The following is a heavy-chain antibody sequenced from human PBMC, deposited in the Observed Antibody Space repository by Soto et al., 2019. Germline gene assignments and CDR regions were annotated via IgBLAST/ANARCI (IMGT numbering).Heavy chain of an antibody. CDR1: GDYIHVGGYY. Sequence: PSETLSLTCSVSGDYIHVGGYYWTWIRQRPGKGLEWMGYIYYTGKTYYNPSLESRLTMSVDRSKNQFSLRSTSVTAADTAVYFCGRDLTSNANCIDPWGQGTLVTVS. CDR2: IYYTGKT. J-gene: IGHJ5*02. D-gene: IGHD2-2*01. CDR3: GRDLTSNANCIDP. V-gene: IGHV4-30-4*01.